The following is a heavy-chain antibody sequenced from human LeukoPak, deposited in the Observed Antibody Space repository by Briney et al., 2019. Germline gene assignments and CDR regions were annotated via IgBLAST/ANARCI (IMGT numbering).Heavy chain of an antibody. CDR2: ISWNGGST. J-gene: IGHJ5*01. Sequence: GGSLRLSCAVSGFTFDDYTMHWVRQAPGKGLEWVSLISWNGGSTYYADSVKGRFTISRDNTKNSLYLQMKSLRTEDTALYCCTKGDSGSYYSNWFDSWGQGTLVTVSS. CDR3: TKGDSGSYYSNWFDS. V-gene: IGHV3-43*01. CDR1: GFTFDDYT. D-gene: IGHD1-26*01.